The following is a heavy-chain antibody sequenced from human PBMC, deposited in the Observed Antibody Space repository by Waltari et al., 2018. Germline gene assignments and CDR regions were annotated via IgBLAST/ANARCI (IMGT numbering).Heavy chain of an antibody. J-gene: IGHJ3*02. CDR1: GFTFSSYG. Sequence: QVQLVESGGGVVQPGRSLRLSCAASGFTFSSYGMHWVRPAPGKGLEWVAVIWYDGSNKYYADSVKGRFTISRDNSKNTLYLQMNSLRAEDTAMYYCAKDISGSFIDAFDIWGQGTMVTVSS. V-gene: IGHV3-30*18. CDR2: IWYDGSNK. D-gene: IGHD1-26*01. CDR3: AKDISGSFIDAFDI.